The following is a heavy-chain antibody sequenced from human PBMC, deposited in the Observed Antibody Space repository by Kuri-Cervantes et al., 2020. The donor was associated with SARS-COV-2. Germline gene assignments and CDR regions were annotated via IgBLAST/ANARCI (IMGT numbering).Heavy chain of an antibody. D-gene: IGHD1-1*01. CDR2: INPDGSYT. J-gene: IGHJ4*02. CDR1: GFTFSGHW. Sequence: GESLKISCAASGFTFSGHWIHWVRQAPGTGLVWVSRINPDGSYTNNADSVTGRFTLSRDNAKNMLFLQMNSLRAEDTAVYYCVRDGDHWTFDYWGQGTLVTVSS. CDR3: VRDGDHWTFDY. V-gene: IGHV3-74*01.